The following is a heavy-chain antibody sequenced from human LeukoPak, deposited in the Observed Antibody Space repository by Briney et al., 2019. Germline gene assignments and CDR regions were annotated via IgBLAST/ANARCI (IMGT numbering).Heavy chain of an antibody. CDR2: ISGGGSTT. Sequence: GGSLRLSCAASGFTVSSNYMSWVRQAPGKGLQWVSAISGGGSTTYYADSVKGRFTISRDNSKNTLYLQMNSLRAEDTAVYYCATWSGSYSRSFDYWGQGTLVTVSS. J-gene: IGHJ4*02. V-gene: IGHV3-23*01. D-gene: IGHD3-3*01. CDR3: ATWSGSYSRSFDY. CDR1: GFTVSSNY.